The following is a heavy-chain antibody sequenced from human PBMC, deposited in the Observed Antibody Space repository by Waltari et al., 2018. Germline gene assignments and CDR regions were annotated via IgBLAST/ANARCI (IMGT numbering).Heavy chain of an antibody. CDR1: GFPLRTAW. CDR2: IKSTVDGGTT. V-gene: IGHV3-15*01. D-gene: IGHD5-18*01. J-gene: IGHJ3*01. Sequence: EVQLVESGGGLVKPGGSLRLSCSASGFPLRTAWINWMRQAPVKGLEWVGRIKSTVDGGTTDYAAPVQGRFTISRDDSKNTLYLQMSSLRTEDTAVYYCLFVDTALIIPDVFDLWGQGTLVTVSS. CDR3: LFVDTALIIPDVFDL.